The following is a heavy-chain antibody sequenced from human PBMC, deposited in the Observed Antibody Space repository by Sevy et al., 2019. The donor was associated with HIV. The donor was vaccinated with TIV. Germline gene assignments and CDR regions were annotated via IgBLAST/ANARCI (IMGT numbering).Heavy chain of an antibody. Sequence: GGSLRLSCAASGFTFSSYWMHWVRQAPGKGLVWVSRFNSDGSNTSYADSVKGRFTISRDNAKNTRYLQMNSLRAEDTAVYYCAKGGYCSGGSCYPGWFDPWGQGTLVTVSS. CDR1: GFTFSSYW. CDR3: AKGGYCSGGSCYPGWFDP. D-gene: IGHD2-15*01. V-gene: IGHV3-74*01. CDR2: FNSDGSNT. J-gene: IGHJ5*02.